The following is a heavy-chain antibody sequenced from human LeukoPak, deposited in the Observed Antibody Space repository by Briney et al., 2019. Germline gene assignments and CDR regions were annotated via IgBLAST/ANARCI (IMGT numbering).Heavy chain of an antibody. CDR1: GFTFSSYS. V-gene: IGHV3-21*01. Sequence: PGGSLRLSCAASGFTFSSYSMNWVRQAPGKGLEWVSSISSSSSYIYYADSVKGRFTISRDNAKNSLYLQMNSLRAEDTAVYYCARDQGGYSYGTIDYWGQGTLVTDSS. D-gene: IGHD5-18*01. CDR3: ARDQGGYSYGTIDY. CDR2: ISSSSSYI. J-gene: IGHJ4*02.